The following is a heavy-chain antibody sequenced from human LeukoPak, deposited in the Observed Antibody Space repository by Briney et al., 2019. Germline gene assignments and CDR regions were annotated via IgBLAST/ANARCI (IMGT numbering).Heavy chain of an antibody. D-gene: IGHD2-2*01. J-gene: IGHJ3*02. CDR1: GVSVSDGRYY. Sequence: SETLSLTCNVSGVSVSDGRYYWTWIRQHPGKGLEWIGYKYYSGSAKYNPSLKSRLTISIDTSKNQFSLQLSSVTAADTATYYCATPYCSSISCLDVFNMWGQGTRVTVSS. V-gene: IGHV4-31*03. CDR2: KYYSGSA. CDR3: ATPYCSSISCLDVFNM.